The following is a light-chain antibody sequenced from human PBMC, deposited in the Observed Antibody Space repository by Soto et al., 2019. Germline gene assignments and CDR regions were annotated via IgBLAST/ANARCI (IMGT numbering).Light chain of an antibody. CDR1: QSVLYSSNNKNY. J-gene: IGKJ1*01. CDR2: WAS. V-gene: IGKV4-1*01. CDR3: QQDYDTPST. Sequence: DIVLTQSPDSLAVSLGERATINCKSSQSVLYSSNNKNYLAWYQQKPGQPPKLLIYWASTRESGVPGRFSGSGSGTDFNLTSTSLQAEDVAVYYCQQDYDTPSTFGQGTKVEIK.